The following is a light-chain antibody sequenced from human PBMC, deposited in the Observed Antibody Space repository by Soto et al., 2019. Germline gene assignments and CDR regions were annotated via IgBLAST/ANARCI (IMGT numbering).Light chain of an antibody. CDR3: QQYGSSPLT. CDR2: DTS. V-gene: IGKV3D-20*01. CDR1: QSVSSNS. Sequence: EIVLTQSPATLSLSPGERATVSCGASQSVSSNSLAWYQQKPGLAPRLLIYDTSTRATGIPDRFNSGGSGTDFTLTISRLEPEDFAVYYCQQYGSSPLTFGGGTKVEIK. J-gene: IGKJ4*01.